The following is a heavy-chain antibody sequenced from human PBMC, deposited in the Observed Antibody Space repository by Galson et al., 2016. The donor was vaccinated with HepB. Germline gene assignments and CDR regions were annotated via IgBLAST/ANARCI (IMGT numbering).Heavy chain of an antibody. CDR2: ITSSSGTT. D-gene: IGHD3-16*01. J-gene: IGHJ4*02. CDR1: GFIFSVYN. V-gene: IGHV3-48*02. CDR3: ARDDYFRLGY. Sequence: CLRLSCAASGFIFSVYNRNWARQAPGTGVEWIAWITSSSGTTYYADSVKGRFTISRDNAKNSLYLEMNSLRDEDTAVYYCARDDYFRLGYWGQGTLVTVSS.